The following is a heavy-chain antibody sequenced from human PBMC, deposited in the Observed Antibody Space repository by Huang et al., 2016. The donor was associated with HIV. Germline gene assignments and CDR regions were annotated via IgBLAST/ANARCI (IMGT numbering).Heavy chain of an antibody. V-gene: IGHV1-8*03. Sequence: QVQLVQSGAEVKKPGASVKVSCKASGFNFNNYDFNWVRQASGQGLEWMGGMNPKSGNKGYGQKFQGRVTITRNTSITTAYMELRSLRSEDTAVYDWARARGFLYDSTGYYSRYYFDSWGQGTLVTISS. J-gene: IGHJ4*02. CDR1: GFNFNNYD. D-gene: IGHD3-22*01. CDR3: ARARGFLYDSTGYYSRYYFDS. CDR2: MNPKSGNK.